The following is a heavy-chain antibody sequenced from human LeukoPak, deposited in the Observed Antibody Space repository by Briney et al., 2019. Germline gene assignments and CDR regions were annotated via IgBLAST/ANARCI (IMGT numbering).Heavy chain of an antibody. D-gene: IGHD1-26*01. Sequence: GGSLRLSCLTSEFSLSTNAMSWVRQAPGKGLEWVSGISGSGASTYYADSVKGRFTISRDDSRNSLYLQMNSLRGEDTAVYYCAKDVGKWESLHYFDYWGQGTLVTVSS. CDR1: EFSLSTNA. CDR3: AKDVGKWESLHYFDY. CDR2: ISGSGAST. V-gene: IGHV3-23*01. J-gene: IGHJ4*02.